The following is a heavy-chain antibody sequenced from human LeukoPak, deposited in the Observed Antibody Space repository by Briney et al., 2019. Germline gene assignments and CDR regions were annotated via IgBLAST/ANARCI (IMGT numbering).Heavy chain of an antibody. CDR1: GGSFSGYY. CDR2: INHSGST. J-gene: IGHJ5*02. V-gene: IGHV4-34*01. Sequence: PSETLSLTCAVYGGSFSGYYWSWFRQPPGKGLEWIAEINHSGSTHYNPSLKSRVTISVDASKNQFSLKLNSVTAADTAVYYCTTYHCTTTSCPSNWSDHWGQGTLVTVSS. D-gene: IGHD2-2*01. CDR3: TTYHCTTTSCPSNWSDH.